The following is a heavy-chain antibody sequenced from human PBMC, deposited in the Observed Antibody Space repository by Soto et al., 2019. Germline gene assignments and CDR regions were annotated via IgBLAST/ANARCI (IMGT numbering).Heavy chain of an antibody. CDR1: VGSFRNYY. Sequence: SETLSLTCCVYVGSFRNYYWIWVRQPPGKGLEWIGEVNHSGEATYNPSLQSRVTISLDTSNNHFSLKMTSLTAADTALYFCTRAERFPSSWGDPWGQGNQVTLSS. CDR3: TRAERFPSSWGDP. D-gene: IGHD7-27*01. CDR2: VNHSGEA. J-gene: IGHJ5*02. V-gene: IGHV4-34*01.